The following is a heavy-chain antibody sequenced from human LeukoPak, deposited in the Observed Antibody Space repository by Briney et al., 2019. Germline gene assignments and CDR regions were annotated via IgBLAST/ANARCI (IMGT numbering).Heavy chain of an antibody. D-gene: IGHD2-15*01. CDR2: ISAYNGNT. V-gene: IGHV1-18*04. J-gene: IGHJ4*02. CDR1: GYTFTSYG. CDR3: ARDGDIVVVVAATNPLYFDY. Sequence: ASVKVSCKASGYTFTSYGISWVRQAPGQGVEWMGWISAYNGNTNYAQKLQGRVTMTTDTSTSTAYMELRSLRSDDTAVYYCARDGDIVVVVAATNPLYFDYWGQGTLVTVSS.